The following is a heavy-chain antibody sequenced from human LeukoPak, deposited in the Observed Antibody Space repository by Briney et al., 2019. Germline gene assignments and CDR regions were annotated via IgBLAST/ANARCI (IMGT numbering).Heavy chain of an antibody. CDR1: GGSISSDNYY. D-gene: IGHD2-8*02. J-gene: IGHJ5*02. V-gene: IGHV4-30-4*01. Sequence: SETLSLTCTVSGGSISSDNYYWSWIRQPPGKGLEWIAYIYYSGSPYYNPSLKSRITISVDTSKNQFSLKLSSVTAADTAVYYCARRLTYSWSFDPWGQGTLVTVSS. CDR3: ARRLTYSWSFDP. CDR2: IYYSGSP.